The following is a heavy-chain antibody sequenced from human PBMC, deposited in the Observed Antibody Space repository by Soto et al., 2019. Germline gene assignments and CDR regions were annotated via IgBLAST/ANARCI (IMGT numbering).Heavy chain of an antibody. Sequence: GASVKVSCKASGYSFTRYYINWVRQAPGQGLEWMGWISAYNGNTHYEEKLQGRVTLTTDTSTSTAYMELRSLRSDDTAVYFCARGGQWGGFDIWGRGTMVTVSS. CDR1: GYSFTRYY. CDR2: ISAYNGNT. J-gene: IGHJ3*02. V-gene: IGHV1-18*01. CDR3: ARGGQWGGFDI. D-gene: IGHD6-19*01.